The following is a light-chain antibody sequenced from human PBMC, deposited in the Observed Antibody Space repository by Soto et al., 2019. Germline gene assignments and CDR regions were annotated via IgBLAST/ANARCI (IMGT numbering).Light chain of an antibody. CDR1: QSITFY. CDR2: AAS. Sequence: DIQMTQSPSSLSASIGDSVTITCRASQSITFYLNWYQQKPGKAPKLLIYAASSWQSGVPSRFRGSGSGTEFTLTISSLQPEDFATYYCQQSYSTLTWTFGQGTKVEIK. V-gene: IGKV1-39*01. J-gene: IGKJ1*01. CDR3: QQSYSTLTWT.